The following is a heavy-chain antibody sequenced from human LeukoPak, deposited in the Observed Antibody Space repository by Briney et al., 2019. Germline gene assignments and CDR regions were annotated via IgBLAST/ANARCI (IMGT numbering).Heavy chain of an antibody. CDR1: GFFLSTYE. Sequence: GGSLRLSCEASGFFLSTYEMTWVPQAPGKGLEWISHISSTGTGIYYADSVRGRFIISRDVAKNSMYLQLSSLRAEDTAIYYCAADRGLWFSYWGQGTLVAVSP. J-gene: IGHJ4*02. CDR2: ISSTGTGI. CDR3: AADRGLWFSY. V-gene: IGHV3-48*03. D-gene: IGHD3-10*01.